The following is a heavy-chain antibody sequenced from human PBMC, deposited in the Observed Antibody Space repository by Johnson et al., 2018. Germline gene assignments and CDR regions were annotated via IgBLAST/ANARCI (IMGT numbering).Heavy chain of an antibody. CDR1: GFTFSSYA. D-gene: IGHD6-13*01. CDR2: ISGSGSST. J-gene: IGHJ3*02. V-gene: IGHV3-23*04. Sequence: EVQLVESGGGVVRPGGSLRLSCAASGFTFSSYAMSWVRQAPGKGLEWVSTISGSGSSTYYADSVKGRFTISRDNSRNTLYLQMNSLRAEDTAVYYCAKDQRAGNTWYREAFDIWGQGTMVTVSS. CDR3: AKDQRAGNTWYREAFDI.